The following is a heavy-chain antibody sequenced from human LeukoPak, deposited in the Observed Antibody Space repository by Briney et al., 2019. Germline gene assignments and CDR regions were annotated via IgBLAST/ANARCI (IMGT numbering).Heavy chain of an antibody. CDR1: GFTFNFYA. V-gene: IGHV3-23*01. CDR3: ARDPRTVRI. J-gene: IGHJ4*02. CDR2: ISGSSVNI. D-gene: IGHD1-1*01. Sequence: GGSLRLSCAASGFTFNFYAMAWVRQAPGKGLEWVSAISGSSVNIYYLDSVKGRFTISRDNAKNLLYLQMDSLRVEDTAIYYCARDPRTVRIWGQGTLVTVSS.